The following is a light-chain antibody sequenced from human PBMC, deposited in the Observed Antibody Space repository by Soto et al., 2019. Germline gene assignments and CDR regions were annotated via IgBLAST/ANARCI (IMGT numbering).Light chain of an antibody. V-gene: IGLV1-47*02. CDR1: SSNIGSNY. J-gene: IGLJ2*01. Sequence: QSVLTQPPSASGTPGQRVTISCSGSSSNIGSNYVYWYQQLPGTAPKLLIYSNNQRPSGVPDRFSGSKSGTSASLAISGLRSEDEADYYCCSYAGSSTFVFGGGTQLTVL. CDR3: CSYAGSSTFV. CDR2: SNN.